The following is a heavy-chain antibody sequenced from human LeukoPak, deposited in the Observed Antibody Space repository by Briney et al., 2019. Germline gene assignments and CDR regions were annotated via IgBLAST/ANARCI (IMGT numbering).Heavy chain of an antibody. CDR1: GFSFGRYA. CDR2: VRADGDNK. J-gene: IGHJ4*02. D-gene: IGHD1-1*01. Sequence: PGGSLRLSCAASGFSFGRYAMHWVRQAPGKGLEWVAFVRADGDNKYYTDSVKGRFIISKDNSKNTLFLQMNSLRVEDTAVYYCVKYNPPFDFWGQGALVTVSS. V-gene: IGHV3-30*02. CDR3: VKYNPPFDF.